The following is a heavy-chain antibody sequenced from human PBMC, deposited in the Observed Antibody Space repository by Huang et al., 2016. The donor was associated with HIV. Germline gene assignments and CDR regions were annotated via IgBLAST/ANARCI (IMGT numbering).Heavy chain of an antibody. Sequence: QVQLKQWGAGLLKPSETLSLTCAVYGGAFRGSSWTWIRQFPEKGLEWIGDINHNGKISYNPYLSARVTISTDTSKNHFSLHLTSVTAADTALYYCARGFNYYASDNLGVYYFDSWGLGTLVTVSP. D-gene: IGHD3-10*01. J-gene: IGHJ4*02. CDR1: GGAFRGSS. CDR3: ARGFNYYASDNLGVYYFDS. V-gene: IGHV4-34*02. CDR2: INHNGKI.